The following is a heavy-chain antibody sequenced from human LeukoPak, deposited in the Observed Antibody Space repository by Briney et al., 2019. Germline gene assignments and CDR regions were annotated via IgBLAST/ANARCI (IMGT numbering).Heavy chain of an antibody. D-gene: IGHD5-12*01. CDR3: ARVNIVASRRNNNWFDP. Sequence: KPSETLSLTCAVYGGSFSGYYWSWIRQPPGKGLEWIGEINHSGSTNYNPSLKSRVTISVDTSKNQFSLKLSSVTAADTAVYYCARVNIVASRRNNNWFDPWGQGTLVTVSS. V-gene: IGHV4-34*01. CDR1: GGSFSGYY. J-gene: IGHJ5*02. CDR2: INHSGST.